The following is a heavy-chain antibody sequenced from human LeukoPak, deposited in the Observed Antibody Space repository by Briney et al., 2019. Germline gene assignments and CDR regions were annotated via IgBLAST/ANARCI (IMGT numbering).Heavy chain of an antibody. V-gene: IGHV4-31*03. D-gene: IGHD5-24*01. CDR1: GGSISSGGYY. J-gene: IGHJ6*02. Sequence: PSETLSLTCTVSGGSISSGGYYWSWIRQHPGKGLEWIGYIYYSGSTYYNPSLKSRVTISVDTSKNQFSLKLSSVTAADTAVYYCARDRREMAYRKGKLYFGMGVWGQGT. CDR2: IYYSGST. CDR3: ARDRREMAYRKGKLYFGMGV.